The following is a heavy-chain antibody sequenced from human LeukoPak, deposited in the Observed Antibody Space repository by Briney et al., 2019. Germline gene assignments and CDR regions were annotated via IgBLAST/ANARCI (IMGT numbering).Heavy chain of an antibody. CDR2: INHSGST. J-gene: IGHJ6*03. Sequence: SETLSLTCAVYGGSFSGYYWSWIRQPPGKGLEWIGEINHSGSTNYNPSLKSRVTISVDTSKNQFSLKLSSVTAADTAVYYCARGGGATRHYYYYYMDVWGKGTTVTISS. CDR3: ARGGGATRHYYYYYMDV. CDR1: GGSFSGYY. D-gene: IGHD1-26*01. V-gene: IGHV4-34*01.